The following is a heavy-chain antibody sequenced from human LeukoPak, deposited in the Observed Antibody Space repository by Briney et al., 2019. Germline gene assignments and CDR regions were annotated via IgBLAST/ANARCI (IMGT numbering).Heavy chain of an antibody. D-gene: IGHD3-10*01. CDR3: ARDRPRGFGELFFHSSDYYYYMDV. V-gene: IGHV1-46*01. CDR2: INPSGGST. Sequence: ASVKVSCKASGYTFTSYYMHWVRQAPGQGLEWMGIINPSGGSTSYAQKFQGRVTMTRDMSTSTVYMELSSLRSEDTAVYYCARDRPRGFGELFFHSSDYYYYMDVWGKGTTVTISS. CDR1: GYTFTSYY. J-gene: IGHJ6*03.